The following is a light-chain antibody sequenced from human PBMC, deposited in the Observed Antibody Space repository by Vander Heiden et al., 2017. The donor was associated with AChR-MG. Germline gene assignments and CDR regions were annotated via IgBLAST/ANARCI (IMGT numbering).Light chain of an antibody. J-gene: IGLJ1*01. Sequence: QSVLTQPPSVSAAAGQKVTISCSGSSSNIGNNYVSWYQQLPGTAPKLLIYDNNKRPSGIPDRFSGSKSGTSATLGITGLQTGDEADYYCATWDSSRSAVVFGTGTNVTGL. CDR2: DNN. CDR3: ATWDSSRSAVV. V-gene: IGLV1-51*01. CDR1: SSNIGNNY.